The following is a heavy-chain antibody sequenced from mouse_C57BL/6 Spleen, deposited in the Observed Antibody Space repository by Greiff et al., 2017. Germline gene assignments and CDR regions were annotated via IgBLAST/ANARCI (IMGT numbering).Heavy chain of an antibody. Sequence: EVKVVESGGGLVQPKGSLKLSCAASGFTFNTYAMHWVRQAPGKGLEWVARIRSKSSNYATYYADSVKDRFTISRDDSQSMLYLQMNNLKTEDTAMYYCVRGRYYGSSYGGYYFDYWGQGTTLTVSS. CDR1: GFTFNTYA. CDR3: VRGRYYGSSYGGYYFDY. J-gene: IGHJ2*01. D-gene: IGHD1-1*01. CDR2: IRSKSSNYAT. V-gene: IGHV10-3*01.